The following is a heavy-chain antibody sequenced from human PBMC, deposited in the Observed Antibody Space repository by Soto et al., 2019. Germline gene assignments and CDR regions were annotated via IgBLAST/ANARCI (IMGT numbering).Heavy chain of an antibody. D-gene: IGHD6-13*01. J-gene: IGHJ3*02. CDR2: SNPSGGST. CDR1: GYTFTSYY. Sequence: QVQLVQSGAEVKKPGASVKVSCKASGYTFTSYYMHWVRQAPGQGLEWMGRSNPSGGSTSYTQNFQGRVTMTTDTSTSTVYMELSSLRSEDTAGYYCARALSSSFAFDIWGQGTMVTVSS. V-gene: IGHV1-46*01. CDR3: ARALSSSFAFDI.